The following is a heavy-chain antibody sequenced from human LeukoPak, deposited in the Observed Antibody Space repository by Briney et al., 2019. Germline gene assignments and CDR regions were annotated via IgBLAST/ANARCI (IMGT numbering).Heavy chain of an antibody. D-gene: IGHD3-16*01. CDR1: GFTFSSYT. CDR2: ITSSSGTI. Sequence: GGSLRLSCAASGFTFSSYTMNWVRQAPGKGLEWVSYITSSSGTIHYADSVKGRFTISRDNAKNSLYLQMNSLRVEDTAVYYCAKGRGFRVWDPWDNWGQGTLITVSS. CDR3: AKGRGFRVWDPWDN. V-gene: IGHV3-48*01. J-gene: IGHJ4*02.